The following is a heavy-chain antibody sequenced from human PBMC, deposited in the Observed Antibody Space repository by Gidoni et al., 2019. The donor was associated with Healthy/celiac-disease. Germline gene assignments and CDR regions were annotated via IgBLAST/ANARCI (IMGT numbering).Heavy chain of an antibody. V-gene: IGHV4-39*02. J-gene: IGHJ4*02. CDR1: GGSISSSSYY. Sequence: QLQLQESGPGLVKPSETLSLTCTVSGGSISSSSYYWGWIRQPPGKGLEWIGSIYYSGSTYYNPSLKSRVTISVDTSKNQVSLKLSSVTAADTAVYYCAREAGDRFVEMATIVDYGGQGTLVTVSS. CDR3: AREAGDRFVEMATIVDY. CDR2: IYYSGST. D-gene: IGHD5-12*01.